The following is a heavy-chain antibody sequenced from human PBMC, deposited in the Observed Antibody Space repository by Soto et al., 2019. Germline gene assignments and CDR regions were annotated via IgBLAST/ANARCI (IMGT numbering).Heavy chain of an antibody. CDR3: AKRRSAVAGIFGAFDI. D-gene: IGHD6-19*01. Sequence: EVQLVESGGGLVQPGRSLRLSCAASGFTFDDYAMHWVRQAPGKGLEWVSGISWNSGSIGYADSVKGRFTISRDNAKNSLYLQMNSLSAEDTALYYCAKRRSAVAGIFGAFDIWGQGTMVTVSS. CDR1: GFTFDDYA. J-gene: IGHJ3*02. V-gene: IGHV3-9*01. CDR2: ISWNSGSI.